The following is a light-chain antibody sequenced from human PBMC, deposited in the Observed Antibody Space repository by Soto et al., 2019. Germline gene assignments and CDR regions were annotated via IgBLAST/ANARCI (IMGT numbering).Light chain of an antibody. Sequence: DIQMTQSPSSLSASVGDRVTSTCQASQDISNHLNWYQQKPGKAPKLLIYDASNLETGVPSRFSGSGSGTDFTFTISSLQPEDIATYYCQQYDNLPRTFGGGTKVEIK. V-gene: IGKV1-33*01. CDR1: QDISNH. CDR3: QQYDNLPRT. J-gene: IGKJ4*01. CDR2: DAS.